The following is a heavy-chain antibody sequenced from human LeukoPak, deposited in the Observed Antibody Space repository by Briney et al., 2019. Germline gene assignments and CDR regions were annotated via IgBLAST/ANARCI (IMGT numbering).Heavy chain of an antibody. Sequence: PSETLSLTCTVSGGSFSSGSYYWSWIRQPPGKGLEWIGYIYYSGSTNYNPSLKSRVTISVDTSKNQFSLKLSSVTAADTAVYYCARVGDDYGDYAPLVDYWGQGTLVTVSS. CDR1: GGSFSSGSYY. CDR3: ARVGDDYGDYAPLVDY. CDR2: IYYSGST. J-gene: IGHJ4*02. V-gene: IGHV4-61*01. D-gene: IGHD4-17*01.